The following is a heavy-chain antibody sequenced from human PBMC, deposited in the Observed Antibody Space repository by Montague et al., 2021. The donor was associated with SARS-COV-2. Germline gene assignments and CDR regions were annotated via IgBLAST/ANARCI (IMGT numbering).Heavy chain of an antibody. CDR1: GFSLNTSGIC. J-gene: IGHJ4*02. Sequence: PALVKPTQTLTLTCTFSGFSLNTSGICVSWIRQPPGKALEWLARXDWDDDKYYSTSLKTRLTISKDTSKNQVVLTMTNMGPVDTATYYCARTYAPSAVAVDYWGQGTLVTVSS. V-gene: IGHV2-70*11. CDR3: ARTYAPSAVAVDY. CDR2: XDWDDDK. D-gene: IGHD6-19*01.